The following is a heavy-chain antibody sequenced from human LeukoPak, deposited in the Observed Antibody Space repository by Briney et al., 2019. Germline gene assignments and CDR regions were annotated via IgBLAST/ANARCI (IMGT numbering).Heavy chain of an antibody. CDR1: GFTFDDYG. D-gene: IGHD6-13*01. V-gene: IGHV3-20*04. J-gene: IGHJ4*02. Sequence: GGSLRLSCAASGFTFDDYGMSWVRQAPGKGLEWVSGINWNGGSTGYADSVKGRFTISRDDAKNSLYLQMNSLRAEDTALYYCARDLNVAAAGTFDYWGQGTLVTVSS. CDR2: INWNGGST. CDR3: ARDLNVAAAGTFDY.